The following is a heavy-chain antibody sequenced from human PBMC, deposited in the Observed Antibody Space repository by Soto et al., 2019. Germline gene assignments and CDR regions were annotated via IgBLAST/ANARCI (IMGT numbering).Heavy chain of an antibody. CDR1: GYTFTSYD. J-gene: IGHJ6*02. D-gene: IGHD1-26*01. CDR2: MNPNSGNS. V-gene: IGHV1-8*01. Sequence: QVQLVQSGAEVKKPGASVKVSCKASGYTFTSYDINWVRQATGQGLEWMGWMNPNSGNSGYAQKFQGRVIMTRNTSISTGYMEPGRRGSEETAVCYRARERVRGMDVWGQGTTVTVSS. CDR3: ARERVRGMDV.